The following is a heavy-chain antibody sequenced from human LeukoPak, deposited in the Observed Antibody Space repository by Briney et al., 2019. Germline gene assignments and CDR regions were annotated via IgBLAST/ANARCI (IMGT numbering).Heavy chain of an antibody. J-gene: IGHJ4*02. V-gene: IGHV1-2*02. CDR2: INPNSGGT. Sequence: ASVKASCKASGYTLTSYGFSWVRQAPGQGLEWMGWINPNSGGTNYAQKFQGRVTMTRDTSISTAYMELSRLRSDDTAVYYCARGVTTVELGDYWGQGTLVTVSS. D-gene: IGHD4-17*01. CDR3: ARGVTTVELGDY. CDR1: GYTLTSYG.